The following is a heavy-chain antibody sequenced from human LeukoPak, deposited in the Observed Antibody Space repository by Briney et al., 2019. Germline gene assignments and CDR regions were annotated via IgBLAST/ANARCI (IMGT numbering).Heavy chain of an antibody. CDR2: ISAYNGNT. Sequence: GASVKVSCKASGYTFTSYGISWVRQAPGQGVEWMGWISAYNGNTNYAQKLQGRVTMTTDTSTSTAYMELRSLRSDDTAVYYCAREYSSGWYSWFDPWGQGTLVTVSS. CDR1: GYTFTSYG. CDR3: AREYSSGWYSWFDP. J-gene: IGHJ5*02. V-gene: IGHV1-18*01. D-gene: IGHD6-19*01.